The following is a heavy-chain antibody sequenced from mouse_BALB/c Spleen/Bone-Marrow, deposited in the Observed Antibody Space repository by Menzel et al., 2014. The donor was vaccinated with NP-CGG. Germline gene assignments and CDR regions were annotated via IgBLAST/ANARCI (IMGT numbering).Heavy chain of an antibody. CDR2: IDPSDSET. J-gene: IGHJ2*01. CDR3: ARNWVYFDY. D-gene: IGHD4-1*01. CDR1: GYTLTSYW. Sequence: VKLQESGAELVKPGAPVKLSCKASGYTLTSYWMNWVKQRPGRGLEWIGRIDPSDSETHYNQKFKDKATLTVDKSSSTAYIQLSSLTSEDSAVYYCARNWVYFDYWGQGTTLTVSS. V-gene: IGHV1-69*02.